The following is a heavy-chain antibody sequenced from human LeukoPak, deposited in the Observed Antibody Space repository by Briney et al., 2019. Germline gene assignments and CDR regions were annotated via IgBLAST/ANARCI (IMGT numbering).Heavy chain of an antibody. CDR1: GGSISSYY. V-gene: IGHV4-59*01. D-gene: IGHD6-19*01. CDR2: IYYSGST. Sequence: SETLSLTCTVSGGSISSYYWSWIRQPPGKGLEWIGYIYYSGSTNYNPSLKSRVTISVDTSKNQFSLKLSSVTAADTAVYYCARAVAGTFSSWFDPWGQGTLVTVSS. CDR3: ARAVAGTFSSWFDP. J-gene: IGHJ5*02.